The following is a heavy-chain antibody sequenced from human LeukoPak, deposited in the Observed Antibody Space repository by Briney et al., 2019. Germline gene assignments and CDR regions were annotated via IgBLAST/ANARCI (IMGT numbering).Heavy chain of an antibody. CDR1: GGSISSSNW. Sequence: PSGTLSLTCAVSGGSISSSNWWSWVRQPPGKGLEWIGEIYHSGSTNYNPSLKSRVTISVDKSKNQFSLKLSSVTAADTAVYYCASTHYDSSGYHNWFDPWGQGTLVTVSS. J-gene: IGHJ5*02. V-gene: IGHV4-4*02. CDR3: ASTHYDSSGYHNWFDP. D-gene: IGHD3-22*01. CDR2: IYHSGST.